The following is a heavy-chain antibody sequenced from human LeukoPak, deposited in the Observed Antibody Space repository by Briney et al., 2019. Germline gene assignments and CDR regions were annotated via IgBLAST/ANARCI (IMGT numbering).Heavy chain of an antibody. J-gene: IGHJ4*02. D-gene: IGHD6-19*01. CDR3: ARKPAGIAVATNDY. V-gene: IGHV4-30-2*01. Sequence: PSETLSLTCAVSGGSISSGGYSWSWIRQPPGKGLEWIGYIYHSGSTYYNPSLKSRVTISVDTSKNQFSLKLSSVTAADTAVYYCARKPAGIAVATNDYWGQGTLVTVSS. CDR2: IYHSGST. CDR1: GGSISSGGYS.